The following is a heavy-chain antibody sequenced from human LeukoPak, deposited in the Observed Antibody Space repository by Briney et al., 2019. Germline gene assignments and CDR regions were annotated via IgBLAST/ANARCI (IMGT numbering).Heavy chain of an antibody. CDR3: ARLYSVTPSSPFDH. J-gene: IGHJ4*02. Sequence: VKPSQTLSLTCTVSGGSISSGGYYWSWIRQYPGKGLEWIGYIYYSGSTYYNPSLKSRVIISIDTSKNQFSLNLTSVTAADTAVYYCARLYSVTPSSPFDHWGQGTLVTVSS. D-gene: IGHD3-10*02. V-gene: IGHV4-31*03. CDR1: GGSISSGGYY. CDR2: IYYSGST.